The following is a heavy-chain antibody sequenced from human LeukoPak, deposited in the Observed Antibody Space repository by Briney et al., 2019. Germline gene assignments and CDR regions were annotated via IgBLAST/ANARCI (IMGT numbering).Heavy chain of an antibody. CDR3: AKDMDYYDSSGYFLYFDY. CDR1: GFTFSSYA. Sequence: PGGSLRLSCAASGFTFSSYAMSWVRQAPGKGLEWDSAISGSGGSTYYADSVKGRFTISRDNSKNTLYLQMNSLRAEDTAVYYCAKDMDYYDSSGYFLYFDYWGQGTLVTVSS. CDR2: ISGSGGST. J-gene: IGHJ4*02. V-gene: IGHV3-23*01. D-gene: IGHD3-22*01.